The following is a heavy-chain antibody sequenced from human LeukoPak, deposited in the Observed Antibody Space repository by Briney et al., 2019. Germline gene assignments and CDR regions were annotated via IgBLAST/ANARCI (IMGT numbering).Heavy chain of an antibody. J-gene: IGHJ6*03. V-gene: IGHV3-23*01. CDR2: ISGSGGST. Sequence: GRSLRLSCAASGFTFSSYGMHWVRQAPGKGLEWVSAISGSGGSTYYADSVKGRFTISRDNSKNTLYLQMNSLRAEDTAVYYCAKDCGGDCYSRYYYYMDVWGKGTTVTVSS. CDR1: GFTFSSYG. CDR3: AKDCGGDCYSRYYYYMDV. D-gene: IGHD2-21*01.